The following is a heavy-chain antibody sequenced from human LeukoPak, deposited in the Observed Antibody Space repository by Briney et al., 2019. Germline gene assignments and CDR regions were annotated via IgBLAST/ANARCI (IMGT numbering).Heavy chain of an antibody. J-gene: IGHJ5*02. V-gene: IGHV1-2*06. CDR1: GYTFTGYY. CDR3: ARGSGCSSTSCYNWFGP. CDR2: INPNSGGT. Sequence: GASVKVSCKASGYTFTGYYMHWVRQAPGQGLEWMGRINPNSGGTNYAQKFQGRVTMSRDTSISTAYMELSSLRSEDTAVYDFARGSGCSSTSCYNWFGPWGQGPMVTVSS. D-gene: IGHD2-2*01.